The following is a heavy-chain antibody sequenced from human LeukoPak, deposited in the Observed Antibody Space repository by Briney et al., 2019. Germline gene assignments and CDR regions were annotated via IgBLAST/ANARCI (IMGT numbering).Heavy chain of an antibody. D-gene: IGHD6-13*01. V-gene: IGHV3-9*03. CDR1: GFTFDDYA. Sequence: PGRSPRLSCAASGFTFDDYAMHWVRQAPGKGLEWVSGISWNSGSIGYADSVKGRFTISRDNAKNSLYLQMNNLRAEDMALYYCAKDTLYGSSWYYFDYWGQGTLVTVSS. CDR3: AKDTLYGSSWYYFDY. CDR2: ISWNSGSI. J-gene: IGHJ4*02.